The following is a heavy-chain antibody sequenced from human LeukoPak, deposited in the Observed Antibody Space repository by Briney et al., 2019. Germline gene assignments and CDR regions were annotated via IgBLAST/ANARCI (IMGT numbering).Heavy chain of an antibody. V-gene: IGHV3-7*01. J-gene: IGHJ4*02. Sequence: GGSLRLSCAVSGITFGDYWMSWVRQAPGGAPGWVANISPDGSESHYVDSVKGRFTISRDNAKSSLYLQMSSLRGEDTAVYYCVRDRWLDWWGQGTLVTVSS. CDR3: VRDRWLDW. D-gene: IGHD3/OR15-3a*01. CDR2: ISPDGSES. CDR1: GITFGDYW.